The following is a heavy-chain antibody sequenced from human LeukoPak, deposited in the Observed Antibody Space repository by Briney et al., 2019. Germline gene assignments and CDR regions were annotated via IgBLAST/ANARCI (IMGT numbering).Heavy chain of an antibody. Sequence: PGGSLRLSCAASGFTFSSYSMNWVRQAPGKGLEWVSYVSSSSSTIYYADSVKGRFTISRDNAKNSLYLQMNSLRAEDTAVYFCARGRSYSLAVAYWGQGTLVTVSS. CDR2: VSSSSSTI. CDR1: GFTFSSYS. CDR3: ARGRSYSLAVAY. D-gene: IGHD1-26*01. V-gene: IGHV3-48*01. J-gene: IGHJ4*02.